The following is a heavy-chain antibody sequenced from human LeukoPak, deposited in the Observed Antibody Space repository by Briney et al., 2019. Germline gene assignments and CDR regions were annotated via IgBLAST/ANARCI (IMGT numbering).Heavy chain of an antibody. V-gene: IGHV3-9*03. CDR3: AKGQEKYYYDSSGYFPPFDY. CDR2: ISWNSGSI. Sequence: AGGSLRLSCAASGFTFSNYWMHWVRQAPGKGLEWVSGISWNSGSIGYADSVKGRFTISRDNAKNSLYLQMNSLRAEDMALYYCAKGQEKYYYDSSGYFPPFDYWGQGTLVTVSS. D-gene: IGHD3-22*01. CDR1: GFTFSNYW. J-gene: IGHJ4*02.